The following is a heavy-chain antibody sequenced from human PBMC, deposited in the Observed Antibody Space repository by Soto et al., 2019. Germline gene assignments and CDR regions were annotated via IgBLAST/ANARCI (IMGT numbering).Heavy chain of an antibody. CDR3: ARLLVPYCGGHCFSGFDS. V-gene: IGHV1-18*01. CDR2: ISAYNGNT. J-gene: IGHJ4*02. Sequence: ASVKVSCKASGYTFTSYGISWVRQAPGQGLEWMGWISAYNGNTNYAQKLQGRVTMTTDTSTSTAYMELRSLRSGDTAVYYCARLLVPYCGGHCFSGFDSCGQRTLVTVSS. CDR1: GYTFTSYG. D-gene: IGHD2-21*02.